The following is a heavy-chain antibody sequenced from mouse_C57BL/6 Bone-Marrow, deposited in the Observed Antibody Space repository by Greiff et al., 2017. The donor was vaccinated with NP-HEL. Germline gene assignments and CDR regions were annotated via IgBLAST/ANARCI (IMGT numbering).Heavy chain of an antibody. V-gene: IGHV1-81*01. CDR3: ARGGAYYRAMDY. D-gene: IGHD2-14*01. CDR1: GYTFTSYG. J-gene: IGHJ4*01. CDR2: IYPRSGNT. Sequence: VKLMESGAELARPGASVKLSCKASGYTFTSYGISWVKQRTGQGLEWIGEIYPRSGNTYYNEKFKGKATLTADKSSSTAYMELRSLTSEDSAVYFCARGGAYYRAMDYWGQGTSVTVSS.